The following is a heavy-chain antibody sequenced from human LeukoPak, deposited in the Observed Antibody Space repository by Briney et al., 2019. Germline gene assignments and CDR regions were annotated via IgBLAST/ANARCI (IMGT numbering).Heavy chain of an antibody. CDR1: GYTFTNFD. D-gene: IGHD6-19*01. J-gene: IGHJ3*02. CDR2: VNPNSGAT. V-gene: IGHV1-2*02. CDR3: ARVRIPVAGDAFDI. Sequence: ASVKVSCKTSGYTFTNFDINWVRQASGQGLEWMGWVNPNSGATTYAQKFQGRVTMTRDTSISTAYMELSRLRSDDTAVYFCARVRIPVAGDAFDIWGQGTMVTVSS.